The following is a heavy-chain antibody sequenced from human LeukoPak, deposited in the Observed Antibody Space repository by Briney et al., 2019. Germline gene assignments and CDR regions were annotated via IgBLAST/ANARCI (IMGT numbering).Heavy chain of an antibody. CDR2: IIPIFGIA. CDR3: ARGGSDAEYFQH. CDR1: GGTFSSYA. D-gene: IGHD2-15*01. J-gene: IGHJ1*01. Sequence: SVKGSCKASGGTFSSYAISWVRQAPGQGLEWMGRIIPIFGIANYAQKFQGRVTITADKSTSTAYMELSSLRSEDTAVYYCARGGSDAEYFQHWGQGTLVTVSS. V-gene: IGHV1-69*04.